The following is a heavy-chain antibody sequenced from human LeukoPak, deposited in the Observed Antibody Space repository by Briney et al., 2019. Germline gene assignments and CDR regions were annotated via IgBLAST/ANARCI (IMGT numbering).Heavy chain of an antibody. CDR3: ARVNTQGVPSP. V-gene: IGHV4-39*01. D-gene: IGHD2-15*01. Sequence: TSETLSLTCTVSGDSISSRDYYWGWIRQPPGKGREWIASIYYSGTTHYNPSHQSRVTMSVDTSKNQFSLKLSSVTAADTAVYYCARVNTQGVPSPWGQGILVTVSS. CDR1: GDSISSRDYY. CDR2: IYYSGTT. J-gene: IGHJ5*02.